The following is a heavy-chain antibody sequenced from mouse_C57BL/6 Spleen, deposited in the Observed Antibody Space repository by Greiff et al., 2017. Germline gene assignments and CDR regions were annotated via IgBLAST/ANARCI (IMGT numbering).Heavy chain of an antibody. V-gene: IGHV1-59*01. Sequence: QVQLQQPGAELVRPGTSVKLSCKASGYTFTSYWMHWVKQRPGQGLEWIGVIDPSDSYTNYNQKFKGKATLTVDTSSSTAYMQLSSLTSEDSAVYYCARPIYYCNLYYAMDYWGQGTSVTVSS. CDR3: ARPIYYCNLYYAMDY. J-gene: IGHJ4*01. D-gene: IGHD2-1*01. CDR1: GYTFTSYW. CDR2: IDPSDSYT.